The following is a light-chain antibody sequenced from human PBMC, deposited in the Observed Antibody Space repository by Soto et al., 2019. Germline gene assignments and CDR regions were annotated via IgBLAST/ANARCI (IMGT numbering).Light chain of an antibody. Sequence: QSALTQPASVSGSPGQSITISCTGTSSDVGGYNCVSWYQQHPGKAPKLMIYEVSNRPSGVANRFSGSKSGNTASLTISGLPAEDAADYSCSSYKSRSTLVFGTGAKVPVL. CDR3: SSYKSRSTLV. CDR1: SSDVGGYNC. CDR2: EVS. V-gene: IGLV2-14*01. J-gene: IGLJ1*01.